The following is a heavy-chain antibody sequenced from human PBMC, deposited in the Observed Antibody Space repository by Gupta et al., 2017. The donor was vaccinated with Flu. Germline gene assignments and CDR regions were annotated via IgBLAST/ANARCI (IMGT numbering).Heavy chain of an antibody. V-gene: IGHV1-8*01. J-gene: IGHJ6*02. Sequence: QVQLVQSGLEVKKPGASVKVSCKASGYTFTSYDINWVRQATGQGLEWMGWMNPNSGNTGYAQKFQGRVAMTRNTSISTAYMELSSLRSEDTAVYYCAGSTYYDFWSGYYNHYYYGMDVWGQGTTVTVSS. D-gene: IGHD3-3*01. CDR3: AGSTYYDFWSGYYNHYYYGMDV. CDR1: GYTFTSYD. CDR2: MNPNSGNT.